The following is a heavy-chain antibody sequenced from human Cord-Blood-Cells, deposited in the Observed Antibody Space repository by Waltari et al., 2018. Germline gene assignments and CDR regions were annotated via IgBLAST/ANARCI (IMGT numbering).Heavy chain of an antibody. CDR1: GFTFSSYA. CDR3: ARDAPYYDFWSGYYFDY. Sequence: QVQLVESGGGVVQPGRSLRLSCAASGFTFSSYAMHWVGQAPGKGLEWVAVISYDGSNKYYADSVKGRFTISRDNSKNTLYLQMNSLRAEDTAVYYCARDAPYYDFWSGYYFDYWGQGTLVTVSS. V-gene: IGHV3-30-3*01. CDR2: ISYDGSNK. D-gene: IGHD3-3*01. J-gene: IGHJ4*02.